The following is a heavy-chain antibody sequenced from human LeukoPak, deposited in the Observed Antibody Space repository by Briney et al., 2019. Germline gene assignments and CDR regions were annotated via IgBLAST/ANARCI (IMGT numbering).Heavy chain of an antibody. D-gene: IGHD4-11*01. CDR3: ARDNDYSNYY. V-gene: IGHV3-21*01. J-gene: IGHJ4*02. Sequence: TGGSLRLSCAASGFTFSSYSMNWVRQAPGKGLEWVSSISSRGTYISYADSVKGRFTISRDNTKNSMYLQMNSLRAEDTAVYYCARDNDYSNYYWGQGTLVTVSS. CDR1: GFTFSSYS. CDR2: ISSRGTYI.